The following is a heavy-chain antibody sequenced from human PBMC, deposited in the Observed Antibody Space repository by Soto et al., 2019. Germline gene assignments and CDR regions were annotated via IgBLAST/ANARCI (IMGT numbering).Heavy chain of an antibody. CDR2: ISHDGSNG. CDR1: GFTFSCCG. Sequence: VQLVESGGGVVQPGGSLRLSCAAYGFTFSCCGMHWVRQAPGKGQEWVAVISHDGSNGYYADSVTGRFTISRDNSKNTLYLQMNSLRVEDTAVYYCAKVGFSGTYSSDYWGQGTLVTVSS. D-gene: IGHD1-26*01. J-gene: IGHJ4*02. V-gene: IGHV3-30*18. CDR3: AKVGFSGTYSSDY.